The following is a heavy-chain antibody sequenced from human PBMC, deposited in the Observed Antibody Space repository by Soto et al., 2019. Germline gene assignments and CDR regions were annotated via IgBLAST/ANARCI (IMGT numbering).Heavy chain of an antibody. CDR1: GYTFIDYY. J-gene: IGHJ6*02. Sequence: QVQLVQSGAEVKKPGASVKVSCTASGYTFIDYYMHWVRQAPGQGLEWMGWINPSSGGTHYAQKFDGRVDMTMNMSMSMVYMEVSMEKSDDTAMYYCARDCGYDCPASCFYALSHLDVWGQGTRVPISS. CDR2: INPSSGGT. CDR3: ARDCGYDCPASCFYALSHLDV. D-gene: IGHD5-12*01. V-gene: IGHV1-2*02.